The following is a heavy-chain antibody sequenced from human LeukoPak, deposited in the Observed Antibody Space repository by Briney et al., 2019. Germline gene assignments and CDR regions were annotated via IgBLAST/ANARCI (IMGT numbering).Heavy chain of an antibody. CDR2: INTRNGNP. CDR1: GYTFTSSA. J-gene: IGHJ3*01. D-gene: IGHD2-15*01. CDR3: ARHLSSASNDVFDV. V-gene: IGHV7-4-1*02. Sequence: ASVKVSCKASGYTFTSSAMNWVRQAPGQGLEWMGWINTRNGNPTYAQGFTGRFVFSLDTSVTTAHLEISSLEAEDTAVYYCARHLSSASNDVFDVWGQGTTVIVSS.